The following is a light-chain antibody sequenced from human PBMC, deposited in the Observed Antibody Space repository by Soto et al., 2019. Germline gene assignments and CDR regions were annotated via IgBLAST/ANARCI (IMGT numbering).Light chain of an antibody. CDR3: QQYNSYSSWT. J-gene: IGKJ1*01. CDR1: QSISSW. V-gene: IGKV1-5*03. Sequence: DIQMTQSPSTLSASVGDRVTITCRASQSISSWLAWYQQTPGNAPKLLIYKASSLESGVPSRFSGSGSGTEFTLTIRSLQPDDFATYYCQQYNSYSSWTCGQGTKGDIK. CDR2: KAS.